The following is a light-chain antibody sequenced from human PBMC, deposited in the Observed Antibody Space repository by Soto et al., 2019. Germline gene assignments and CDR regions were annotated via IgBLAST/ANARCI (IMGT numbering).Light chain of an antibody. CDR2: EVS. V-gene: IGLV2-14*01. J-gene: IGLJ1*01. Sequence: QSALTQPASVSGTPGQSITISCTGSNSDVGIYDFVSWYQHHPGRAPKLIVSEVSHRPSGVSNRFSGSKSGNTASPTISGLQSEDEADYYCISYTSDDVRYVFGTGTKLTVL. CDR3: ISYTSDDVRYV. CDR1: NSDVGIYDF.